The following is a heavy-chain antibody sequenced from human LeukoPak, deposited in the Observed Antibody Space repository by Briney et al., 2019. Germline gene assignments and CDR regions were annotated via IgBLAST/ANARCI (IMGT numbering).Heavy chain of an antibody. J-gene: IGHJ3*02. V-gene: IGHV3-11*04. CDR1: GFTFSDNY. CDR3: ARERSSSWYGAFDI. CDR2: ISSSSSTI. Sequence: GGSLRLSCAASGFTFSDNYMSWIRQAPGKGLEWVSYISSSSSTIYYADSVKGRFTISRDNAKNSLYLQMNSLRAEDTAVYYCARERSSSWYGAFDIWGQGTMVTVSS. D-gene: IGHD6-13*01.